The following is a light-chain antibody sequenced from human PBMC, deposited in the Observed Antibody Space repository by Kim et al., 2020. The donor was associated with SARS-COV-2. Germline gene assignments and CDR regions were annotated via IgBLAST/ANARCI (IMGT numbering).Light chain of an antibody. CDR1: NSNIGSYP. Sequence: ELTQPPSASGTPGQRVAISCSGINSNIGSYPVYWFQQLPGTAPKLLIYKSDQRPSGVPDRFSASKSGTSASLAVSGLRSEDEADYYCAAWDNSLNAFVFGTGTKVTVL. J-gene: IGLJ1*01. CDR2: KSD. V-gene: IGLV1-47*01. CDR3: AAWDNSLNAFV.